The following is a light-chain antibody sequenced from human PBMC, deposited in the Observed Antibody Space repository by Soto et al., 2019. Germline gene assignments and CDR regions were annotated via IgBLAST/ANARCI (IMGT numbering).Light chain of an antibody. CDR3: QQRSNWPAIT. V-gene: IGKV3-11*01. CDR2: DAS. Sequence: EIVLTQSPATLSLSPGERATLSCRASQSVSSYLAWYQHKPGQPPRLLISDASNRATGIPARFSGSGSGTDFTITISSLEPEDFEVYYCQQRSNWPAITFGGGNQVEIK. J-gene: IGKJ4*01. CDR1: QSVSSY.